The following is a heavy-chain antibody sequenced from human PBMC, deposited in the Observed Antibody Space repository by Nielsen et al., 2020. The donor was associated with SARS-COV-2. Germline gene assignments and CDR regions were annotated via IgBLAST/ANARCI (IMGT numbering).Heavy chain of an antibody. Sequence: GESLKISCAGSGFSFSSYYMNWVRQAPGKGLMWVSRIKPDGSRSDYADSVKGRFTISRDNARDTLYLQMTSLRAEDTAIYYCARSTPYGTTWYGALDSWGQGTLVSVSS. D-gene: IGHD6-13*01. CDR1: GFSFSSYY. J-gene: IGHJ4*02. V-gene: IGHV3-74*01. CDR3: ARSTPYGTTWYGALDS. CDR2: IKPDGSRS.